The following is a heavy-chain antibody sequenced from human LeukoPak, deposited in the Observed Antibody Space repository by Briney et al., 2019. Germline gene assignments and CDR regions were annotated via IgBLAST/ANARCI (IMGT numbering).Heavy chain of an antibody. D-gene: IGHD3-3*01. J-gene: IGHJ5*02. CDR2: ISSSSSYT. CDR3: ARQNYDFWSGYNYEYNWFDP. CDR1: GFTFSSYS. V-gene: IGHV3-21*01. Sequence: GGSLRLSCAASGFTFSSYSMNWVRQAPGKGLEWVSSISSSSSYTYYADSVKGRFTISRDNAKNSLYLQMNSLRAEDTAVYYCARQNYDFWSGYNYEYNWFDPWGQGTLVTVSS.